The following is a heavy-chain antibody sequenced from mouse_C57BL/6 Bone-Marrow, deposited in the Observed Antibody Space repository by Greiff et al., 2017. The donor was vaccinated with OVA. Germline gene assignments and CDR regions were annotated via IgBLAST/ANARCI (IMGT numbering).Heavy chain of an antibody. J-gene: IGHJ4*01. CDR3: ARSYSNYYYAMDY. CDR1: GYTFTDYN. Sequence: VQLKQSGPELVKPGASVKMSCKASGYTFTDYNMHWVKQSHGKSLEWIGYINPNNGGTSYNQKFKGKATLTVNESSSTAYMELRSLTSEDSAVYYCARSYSNYYYAMDYWGQGTSVTVSS. CDR2: INPNNGGT. D-gene: IGHD2-5*01. V-gene: IGHV1-22*01.